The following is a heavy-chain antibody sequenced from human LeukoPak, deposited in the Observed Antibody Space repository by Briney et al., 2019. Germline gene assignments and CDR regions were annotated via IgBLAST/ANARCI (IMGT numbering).Heavy chain of an antibody. CDR2: IYYSGST. CDR3: ARARVYWDHYYYYYMDV. J-gene: IGHJ6*03. CDR1: GYSISSGYY. V-gene: IGHV4-61*01. Sequence: SETLSLTCTVSGYSISSGYYWSWIRQPPGKGLEWIGYIYYSGSTNYNPSLKSRVTISVDTSKNQFSLKLSSVTAADTAVYYCARARVYWDHYYYYYMDVWGKGTTVTISS. D-gene: IGHD1-26*01.